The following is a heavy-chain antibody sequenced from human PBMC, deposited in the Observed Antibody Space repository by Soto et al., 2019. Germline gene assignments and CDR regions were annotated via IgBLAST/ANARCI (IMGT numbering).Heavy chain of an antibody. Sequence: QVQLVQSGAEVKKPGSSVKVSCKASGGTFDSNAISWVRQAPGQGLEWMGGIIPIYDSPNYAQNFQGRVTVIADKATSTAYLELSRLKFADSAIYSCAVAVTGSRSPLAHWGQGTLVIVSS. CDR2: IIPIYDSP. CDR1: GGTFDSNA. V-gene: IGHV1-69*06. D-gene: IGHD6-19*01. J-gene: IGHJ4*02. CDR3: AVAVTGSRSPLAH.